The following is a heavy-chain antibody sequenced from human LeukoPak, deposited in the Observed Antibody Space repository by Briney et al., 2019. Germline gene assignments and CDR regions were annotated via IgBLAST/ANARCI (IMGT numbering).Heavy chain of an antibody. Sequence: GGSLTLSCAASGFTFKSSWMHWVRQPPGRGPVWVSRISSDGTNTRYADSVRGRFTVYRDNAKNTLYLQMNSLRVEDSAVYYCARGWGGSGPTSHDYWGQGTLVTVSS. CDR2: ISSDGTNT. CDR1: GFTFKSSW. V-gene: IGHV3-74*01. D-gene: IGHD3-16*01. CDR3: ARGWGGSGPTSHDY. J-gene: IGHJ4*02.